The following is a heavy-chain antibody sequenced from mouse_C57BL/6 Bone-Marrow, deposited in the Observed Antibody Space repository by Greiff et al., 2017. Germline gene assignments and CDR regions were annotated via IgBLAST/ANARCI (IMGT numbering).Heavy chain of an antibody. CDR3: ARVDWDVGFAY. CDR2: IYPGGGYT. CDR1: GYTFTNYW. D-gene: IGHD4-1*01. V-gene: IGHV1-63*01. J-gene: IGHJ3*01. Sequence: VQLQQSGAELVRPGTSVKMSCKASGYTFTNYWIGWAKQRPGHGLEWIGDIYPGGGYTNYNEKFKGKATLTADTSSSTAYMQFSSLTSEDSAIYYCARVDWDVGFAYWGQGTLVTVSA.